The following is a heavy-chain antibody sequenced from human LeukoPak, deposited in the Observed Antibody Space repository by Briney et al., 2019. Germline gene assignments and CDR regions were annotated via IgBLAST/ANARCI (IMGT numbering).Heavy chain of an antibody. J-gene: IGHJ5*02. D-gene: IGHD1-1*01. CDR2: IYHSGST. CDR3: ARGGTGNWFDP. Sequence: SETLSLTCAVSGYSISSGYYWGWIRQPPGKGLEWIGIIYHSGSTYYNPSLKSRVTISVDTSKNQFSLQLSSVTAADTAVYYCARGGTGNWFDPWGQGTLVTVSS. CDR1: GYSISSGYY. V-gene: IGHV4-38-2*01.